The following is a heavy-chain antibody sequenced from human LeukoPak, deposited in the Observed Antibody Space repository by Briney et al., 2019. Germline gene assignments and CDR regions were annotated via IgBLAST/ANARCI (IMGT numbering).Heavy chain of an antibody. CDR1: GGSISSGDSS. V-gene: IGHV4-30-2*01. CDR3: AREGVIQGVHTYNFDS. Sequence: SETLSLTCAVSGGSISSGDSSWRWLRQPPGKGLEWIGYIYHSGSTSYNPSLKSRVTISVDRSKNQFSLNLSSVTAADTAVYYCAREGVIQGVHTYNFDSWGQGTLVTVSS. J-gene: IGHJ4*02. CDR2: IYHSGST. D-gene: IGHD3-10*01.